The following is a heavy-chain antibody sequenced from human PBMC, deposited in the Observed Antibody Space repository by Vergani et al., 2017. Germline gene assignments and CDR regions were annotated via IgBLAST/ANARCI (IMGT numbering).Heavy chain of an antibody. CDR3: AKDRDRGDKNHYFYMDV. V-gene: IGHV3-30*18. CDR2: ISFDGNQR. CDR1: GFTHSPFG. Sequence: VQLLESGGGVVQSGESLRLSCVASGFTHSPFGAFGMHWVRQAPGKGLVWVAVISFDGNQRYYSDSVKGRFTISRDNSKNTLYLQMSSLRAEDTGVFFCAKDRDRGDKNHYFYMDVWGKGTTVTVSS. J-gene: IGHJ6*03. D-gene: IGHD2-21*01.